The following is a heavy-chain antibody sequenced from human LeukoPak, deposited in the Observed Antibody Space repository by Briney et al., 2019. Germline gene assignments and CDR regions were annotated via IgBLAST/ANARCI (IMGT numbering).Heavy chain of an antibody. J-gene: IGHJ4*02. Sequence: SVKVSFKASGGTFSSYAISWVRQAPGQGLEWMGGIIPIFGTANYAQKFQGRVTITADESTSTAYMELSSLRSEDTAVYYCQYDILTGYSYSSSSGFDYWGQGTLVTVSS. V-gene: IGHV1-69*13. D-gene: IGHD3-9*01. CDR2: IIPIFGTA. CDR1: GGTFSSYA. CDR3: QYDILTGYSYSSSSGFDY.